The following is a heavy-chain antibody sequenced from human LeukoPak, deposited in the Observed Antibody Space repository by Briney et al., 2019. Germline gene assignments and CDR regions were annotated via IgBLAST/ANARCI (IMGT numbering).Heavy chain of an antibody. CDR2: INHSGST. D-gene: IGHD4-17*01. V-gene: IGHV4-34*01. Sequence: SETLSLTCAVSGGSFSGYYWSWIRQPPGKGLEWIGEINHSGSTNYNPSLKSRVTISVDTSKNQFSLKLSSVTAADTAVYYCARGRAGALYFDYWGRGTLVTVSS. CDR1: GGSFSGYY. CDR3: ARGRAGALYFDY. J-gene: IGHJ4*02.